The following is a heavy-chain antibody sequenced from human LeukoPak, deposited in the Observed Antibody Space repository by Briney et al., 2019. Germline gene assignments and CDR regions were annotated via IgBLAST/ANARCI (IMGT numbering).Heavy chain of an antibody. J-gene: IGHJ4*02. Sequence: GASVKVSCKASGYTFTSYGISWVRQAPGQGLEWMGWISAYNGNTNYAQKLQGRVTMTTDTSTSTAYMERRSLRSDDTALYYCAKVAYNWISYGPFDYWGQGTLVTVSS. V-gene: IGHV1-18*01. CDR1: GYTFTSYG. D-gene: IGHD1-20*01. CDR3: AKVAYNWISYGPFDY. CDR2: ISAYNGNT.